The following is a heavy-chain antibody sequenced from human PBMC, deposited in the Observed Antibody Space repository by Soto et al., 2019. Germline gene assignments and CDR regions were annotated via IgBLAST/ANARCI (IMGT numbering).Heavy chain of an antibody. CDR2: ISGSGGGT. J-gene: IGHJ5*01. D-gene: IGHD6-6*01. CDR1: GFTFSSYA. V-gene: IGHV3-23*01. Sequence: EVQLLESGGGLVQPGGSLRLSCAASGFTFSSYAMSWVRQAPGKGLEWVSSISGSGGGTYYADSVKGRFTISRDNSKNTLFLQMNTLRAEDTAVYYCTNRPDWFDSWGQGTLVTVSS. CDR3: TNRPDWFDS.